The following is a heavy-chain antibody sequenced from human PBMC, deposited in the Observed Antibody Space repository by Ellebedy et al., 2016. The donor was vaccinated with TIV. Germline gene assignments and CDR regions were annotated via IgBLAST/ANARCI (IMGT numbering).Heavy chain of an antibody. J-gene: IGHJ4*02. CDR3: ARHARGYKNGYFDY. D-gene: IGHD5-12*01. Sequence: MPSETLSPTCTLPAGYISSYYWRWLRPPPGKGLAWIGYIYYSATSNHNPSLKSRVTISVDSSKNQFSLKLTSVTAADTAVYYCARHARGYKNGYFDYWGQGTLVTVSS. CDR1: AGYISSYY. CDR2: IYYSATS. V-gene: IGHV4-59*08.